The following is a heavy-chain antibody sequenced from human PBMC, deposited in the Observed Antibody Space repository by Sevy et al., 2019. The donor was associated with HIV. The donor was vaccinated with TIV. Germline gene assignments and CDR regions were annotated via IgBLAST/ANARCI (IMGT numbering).Heavy chain of an antibody. J-gene: IGHJ6*03. CDR1: GGSIRRGDYF. D-gene: IGHD3-10*01. Sequence: SETLSLTCSVTGGSIRRGDYFWGWIRQSPGKRLEWIGSITDSGSTYYNPSLKSRVTMSVDTSKNQFSLKLSSVTAADTAVHYCARLRGGYGNGWFYYYMDVWGKGTTVTVSS. CDR2: ITDSGST. V-gene: IGHV4-39*01. CDR3: ARLRGGYGNGWFYYYMDV.